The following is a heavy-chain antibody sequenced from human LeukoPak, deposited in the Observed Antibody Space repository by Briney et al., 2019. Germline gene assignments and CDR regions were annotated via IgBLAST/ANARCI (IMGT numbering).Heavy chain of an antibody. J-gene: IGHJ4*02. Sequence: PGRSLRLSCAASGFTFSSYGMHWVRQAPGKGLEWVAFISYDGSNKYFADSVKGRFTISRDNSKNTLYLQMNSLRAEDTAVYYCAKSSGYYPLNTQEDYWGQGTLVTVSS. CDR1: GFTFSSYG. CDR3: AKSSGYYPLNTQEDY. D-gene: IGHD3-22*01. CDR2: ISYDGSNK. V-gene: IGHV3-30*18.